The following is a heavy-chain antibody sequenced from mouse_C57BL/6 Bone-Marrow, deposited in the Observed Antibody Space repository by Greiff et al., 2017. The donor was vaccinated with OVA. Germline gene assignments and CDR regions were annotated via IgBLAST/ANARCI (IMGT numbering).Heavy chain of an antibody. J-gene: IGHJ3*01. CDR2: IDPENGDT. V-gene: IGHV14-4*01. CDR3: TTWGTTAPFAY. D-gene: IGHD1-2*01. Sequence: VQLQQSGAELVRPGASVELSCTASGFNIKDDYMHWVKQRPEQGLEWIGWIDPENGDTEYASKFQGKATITADTSSNTAYLQLSSLTSEDTAVYYCTTWGTTAPFAYWGQGTLVTVSA. CDR1: GFNIKDDY.